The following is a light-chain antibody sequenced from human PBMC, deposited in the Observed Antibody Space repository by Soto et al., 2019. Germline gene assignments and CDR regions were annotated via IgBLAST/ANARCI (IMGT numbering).Light chain of an antibody. V-gene: IGKV3-20*01. CDR2: DTS. Sequence: EIVLTQSPATLSLSPGERATLSCRASQSVPDTYFASYQQKPGQAPNLLIFDTSNRANGIPDRFIGSGSGTDFALTIKRVEPEDFPMYFCQQYGSSPGTFGQGTKVEI. CDR1: QSVPDTY. CDR3: QQYGSSPGT. J-gene: IGKJ1*01.